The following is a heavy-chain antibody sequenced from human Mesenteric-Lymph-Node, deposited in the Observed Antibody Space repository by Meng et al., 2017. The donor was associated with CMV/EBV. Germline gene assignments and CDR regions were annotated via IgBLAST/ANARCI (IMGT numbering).Heavy chain of an antibody. CDR1: GYTFISYY. CDR3: ARGSKSDFWSGYWEYYYYGMDV. D-gene: IGHD3-3*01. CDR2: MNPNSGNT. V-gene: IGHV1-8*02. Sequence: ASVKVSCKASGYTFISYYMHWVRQATGQGLEWMGWMNPNSGNTGYAQKFQGRVTMTRNTSISTAYMELSSLRSEDTAVYYCARGSKSDFWSGYWEYYYYGMDVWGQGTTVTVSS. J-gene: IGHJ6*02.